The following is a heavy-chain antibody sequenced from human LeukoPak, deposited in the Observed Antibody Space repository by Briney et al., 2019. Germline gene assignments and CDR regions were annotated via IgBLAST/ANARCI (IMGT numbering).Heavy chain of an antibody. D-gene: IGHD1-26*01. CDR3: ARVGSGSYFDY. J-gene: IGHJ4*02. CDR1: GYSISSGYY. V-gene: IGHV4-38-2*01. Sequence: SETLSLTCAVSGYSISSGYYWGWFRQPPGKGLEWIGSIYHSGSTYYNPSLKSRVTISVDTSKNQFSLKLSSVTAADTAVYYCARVGSGSYFDYWGQGALVTVSS. CDR2: IYHSGST.